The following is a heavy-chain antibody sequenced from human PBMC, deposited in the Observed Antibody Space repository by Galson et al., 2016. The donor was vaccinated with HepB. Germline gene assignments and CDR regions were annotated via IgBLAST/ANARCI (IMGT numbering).Heavy chain of an antibody. CDR3: ARAVNDDYVFHV. J-gene: IGHJ4*02. CDR2: INPSGGGT. Sequence: SVKVSCKASGYTFTNYYMHWVRQAPGQGLEWMGIINPSGGGTRYPQRFQDRVTMTRDTSTSTVYMELRSLRSEDTAVYYCARAVNDDYVFHVWGQGTLVTVSS. V-gene: IGHV1-46*01. CDR1: GYTFTNYY. D-gene: IGHD3-16*01.